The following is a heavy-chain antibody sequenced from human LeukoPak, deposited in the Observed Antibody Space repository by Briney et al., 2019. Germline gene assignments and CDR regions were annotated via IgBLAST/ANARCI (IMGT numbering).Heavy chain of an antibody. V-gene: IGHV3-13*01. CDR3: ARQMTPHGNFDY. D-gene: IGHD1-26*01. CDR2: IGTGGDT. J-gene: IGHJ4*02. CDR1: GFTFSAHA. Sequence: GSLRLSRAASGFTFSAHAMHWVRQPTGKGLEWVSAIGTGGDTFYPGSVKGRFTISRGNVKNSLYLQMNSLRAEDTAVYYCARQMTPHGNFDYWGQGTLVTVSS.